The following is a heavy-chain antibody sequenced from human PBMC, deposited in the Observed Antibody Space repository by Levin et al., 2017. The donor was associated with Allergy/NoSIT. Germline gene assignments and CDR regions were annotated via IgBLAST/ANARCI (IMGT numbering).Heavy chain of an antibody. J-gene: IGHJ5*02. V-gene: IGHV3-9*01. D-gene: IGHD2-2*01. CDR1: GFTFDDYA. CDR3: AKDIAKYCSSTSCFGNWFDP. CDR2: ISWNSGSI. Sequence: GGSLRLSCAASGFTFDDYAMHWVRQAPGKGLEWVSGISWNSGSIGYADSVKGRFTISRDNAKNSLYLQMNSLRAEDTALYYCAKDIAKYCSSTSCFGNWFDPWGQGTLVTVSS.